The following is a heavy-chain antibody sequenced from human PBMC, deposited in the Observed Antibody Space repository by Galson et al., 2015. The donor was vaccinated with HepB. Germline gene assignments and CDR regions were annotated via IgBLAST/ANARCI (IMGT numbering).Heavy chain of an antibody. D-gene: IGHD5-12*01. J-gene: IGHJ4*02. CDR3: ARHPGRGSVGYAFDL. CDR2: IYYNGDT. CDR1: HGSINNYY. Sequence: LTCSVSHGSINNYYWSWIRQSPGNRLEWIGYIYYNGDTTYNPSLGYRVGMSVDTSINQVSLWLTSVTAADTAVYYCARHPGRGSVGYAFDLWGQGTLVTVSA. V-gene: IGHV4-59*08.